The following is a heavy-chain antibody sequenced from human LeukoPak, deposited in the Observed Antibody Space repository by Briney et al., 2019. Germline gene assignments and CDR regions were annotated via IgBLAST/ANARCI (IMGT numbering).Heavy chain of an antibody. CDR3: ARSTSCYDY. CDR1: GGSFSGYY. D-gene: IGHD2-2*01. J-gene: IGHJ4*02. CDR2: INHSGST. V-gene: IGHV4-34*01. Sequence: SETLSLTCAVYGGSFSGYYWSWIRQPPGKGLEWIGEINHSGSTNYNPSLKSRVTISVDTSKNQFSLKPSSVTAADTAVYYCARSTSCYDYWGQGTLVTVSS.